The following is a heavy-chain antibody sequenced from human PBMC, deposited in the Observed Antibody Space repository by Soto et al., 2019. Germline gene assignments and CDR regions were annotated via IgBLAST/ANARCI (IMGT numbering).Heavy chain of an antibody. J-gene: IGHJ6*03. CDR2: INPNGGVT. V-gene: IGHV1-2*04. D-gene: IGHD3-16*01. Sequence: QVQLVQSGAEVRKPGASVTVSCRSSGDSFNDYYIHWVRQAPGQGFEWMGWINPNGGVTKYAQKVPGWGRMTKDTFLRAVFMQVGRLRSYDTAGYYCARGRGGATAPLDYFYFYKGVWGTGTTVTVSS. CDR1: GDSFNDYY. CDR3: ARGRGGATAPLDYFYFYKGV.